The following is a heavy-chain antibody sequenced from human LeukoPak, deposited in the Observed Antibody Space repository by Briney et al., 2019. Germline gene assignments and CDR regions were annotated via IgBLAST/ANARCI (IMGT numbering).Heavy chain of an antibody. V-gene: IGHV3-7*03. CDR2: IKQDGSEK. CDR3: ARLLVVAADFDY. Sequence: GGSLRLSCAASGFTFSSYRMSWVRQAPGKGLEWVANIKQDGSEKYYVDSVKGRFTISRDNAKNSLYLQMNSLRAEDTAVYYCARLLVVAADFDYWGQGTLVTVSS. D-gene: IGHD2-15*01. J-gene: IGHJ4*02. CDR1: GFTFSSYR.